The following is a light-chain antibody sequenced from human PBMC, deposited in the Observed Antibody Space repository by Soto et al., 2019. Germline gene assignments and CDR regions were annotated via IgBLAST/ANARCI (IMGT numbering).Light chain of an antibody. CDR3: SSYTSSSTPLV. J-gene: IGLJ3*02. V-gene: IGLV2-14*01. Sequence: QSALTQPASVSGSPGQSITISCTGTSSDVGGYNYVSWCQQHPGKAPKLMIYDVTNRPSGVSNRFSGSKSGNTASLTISGLQAEDEADYYCSSYTSSSTPLVFGGGTQLTVL. CDR1: SSDVGGYNY. CDR2: DVT.